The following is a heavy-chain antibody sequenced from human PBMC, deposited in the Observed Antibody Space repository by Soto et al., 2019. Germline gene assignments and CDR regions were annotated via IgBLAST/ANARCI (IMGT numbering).Heavy chain of an antibody. J-gene: IGHJ4*02. D-gene: IGHD5-18*01. CDR1: GGTFSHSA. CDR2: IIPIFGTP. Sequence: QVQLVQSGAEVKKPGSSVKISCKASGGTFSHSAISWVRQAPGQGLEWMGGIIPIFGTPVNAQKFQGRVSITADESMSEAFMELSSLKFDDKAIYLCGTGGGYNLGIESRGQGTLVTVSS. V-gene: IGHV1-69*01. CDR3: GTGGGYNLGIES.